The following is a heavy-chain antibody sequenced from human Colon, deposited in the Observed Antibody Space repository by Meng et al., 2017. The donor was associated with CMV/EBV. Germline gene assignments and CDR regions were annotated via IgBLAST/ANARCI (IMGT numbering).Heavy chain of an antibody. J-gene: IGHJ4*02. Sequence: GESLKISCAASGFTVNVNFMTWVRQTPGKGLEWVSVIYSGGTTYYADSVKGRFTISRDNSKNTLYLQMNSLRAEDTAVYYCANLMGATLYYFHSWGQGTLVTVSS. V-gene: IGHV3-53*01. D-gene: IGHD1-26*01. CDR2: IYSGGTT. CDR1: GFTVNVNF. CDR3: ANLMGATLYYFHS.